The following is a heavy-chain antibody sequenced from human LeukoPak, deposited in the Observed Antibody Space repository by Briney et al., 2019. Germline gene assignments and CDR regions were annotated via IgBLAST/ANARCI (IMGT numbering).Heavy chain of an antibody. D-gene: IGHD3-10*01. CDR3: ASSGSGSYNPPFDY. J-gene: IGHJ4*02. Sequence: PSQTLSLTCTVSGGSISSGSYSWSWIRRPAGKGLEWIGRFYNSGSTNYNPSLKSRVTISVDTSKNQFSLKLSSVTAADTAVYYCASSGSGSYNPPFDYWGQGTLVTVSS. V-gene: IGHV4-61*02. CDR1: GGSISSGSYS. CDR2: FYNSGST.